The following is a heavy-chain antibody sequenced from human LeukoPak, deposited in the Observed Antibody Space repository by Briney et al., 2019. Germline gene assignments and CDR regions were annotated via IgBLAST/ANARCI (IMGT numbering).Heavy chain of an antibody. J-gene: IGHJ3*02. CDR2: INHSGST. D-gene: IGHD3-3*01. CDR1: GGSFSGYY. V-gene: IGHV4-34*01. CDR3: ARGPTYYDFWSGYYLDAFDI. Sequence: SETLSLTCAVYGGSFSGYYWSWIRQPPGKGLEWIGEINHSGSTNYNPSLKSQVTISVDTSKNQFSLKLSSVTAADTAVYYCARGPTYYDFWSGYYLDAFDIWGQGTMVTVSS.